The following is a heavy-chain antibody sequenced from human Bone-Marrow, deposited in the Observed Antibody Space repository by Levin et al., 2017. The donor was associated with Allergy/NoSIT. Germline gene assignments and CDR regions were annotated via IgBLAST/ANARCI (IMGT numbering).Heavy chain of an antibody. V-gene: IGHV4-34*01. CDR2: INHSGST. CDR3: ASWPVGSVPAAIQPSQPEYYFDY. Sequence: SQTLSLTCAVYGGSFSGYYWSWIRQPPGKGLEWIGEINHSGSTNYNPSLKSRVTISVDTSKNQFSLKLSSVTAADTAVYYCASWPVGSVPAAIQPSQPEYYFDYWGQGTLVTVSS. D-gene: IGHD2-2*01. CDR1: GGSFSGYY. J-gene: IGHJ4*02.